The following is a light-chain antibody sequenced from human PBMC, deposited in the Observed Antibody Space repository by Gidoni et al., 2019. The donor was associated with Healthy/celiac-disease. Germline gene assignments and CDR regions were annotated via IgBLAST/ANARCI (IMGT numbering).Light chain of an antibody. CDR3: QQSYITPQT. CDR1: QSITIF. CDR2: AAS. Sequence: DIQMTQSPSSLSASVGDRVTITCRASQSITIFLNWYQQKPGKAPKLLIYAASSLQSGVPSRFSGSGSGTDFTLTISSLQPEDFASYYCQQSYITPQTCGLGTKVEIK. V-gene: IGKV1-39*01. J-gene: IGKJ1*01.